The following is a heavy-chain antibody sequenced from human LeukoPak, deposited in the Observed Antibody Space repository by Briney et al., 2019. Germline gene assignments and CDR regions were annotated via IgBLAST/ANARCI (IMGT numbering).Heavy chain of an antibody. Sequence: SQTLSLTCTVSGGSISSGGYYWSWIRQHPGKGLEWIGYIYYSGSTYYNPSLKSRVTISVDTSKNQFSLKLSSVTAADTAVYYCARVGITMVRGVITWFGPWGQGTLVTVSS. J-gene: IGHJ5*02. CDR1: GGSISSGGYY. CDR2: IYYSGST. V-gene: IGHV4-31*03. D-gene: IGHD3-10*01. CDR3: ARVGITMVRGVITWFGP.